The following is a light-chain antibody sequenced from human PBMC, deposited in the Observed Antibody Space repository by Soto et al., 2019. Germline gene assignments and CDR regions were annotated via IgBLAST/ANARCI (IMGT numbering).Light chain of an antibody. CDR1: QNVSFSSNSKNF. Sequence: DIVMTQSPDSLAVSLGERATINCKSSQNVSFSSNSKNFLAWYQQKPGQPPKLLLYWASARESGVPDRFSGSGSGTDFTLTISSLQAEDVAVYYCQQYFRVPRTFGQGTKVEVK. CDR2: WAS. J-gene: IGKJ1*01. CDR3: QQYFRVPRT. V-gene: IGKV4-1*01.